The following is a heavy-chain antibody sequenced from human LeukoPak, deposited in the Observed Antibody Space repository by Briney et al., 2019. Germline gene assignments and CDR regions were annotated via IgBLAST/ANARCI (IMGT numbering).Heavy chain of an antibody. CDR1: GDSVSSNSVT. V-gene: IGHV6-1*01. J-gene: IGHJ6*03. Sequence: SRTLSLTCAISGDSVSSNSVTWNWIRQSPSRGLEWLGRTYYRSKWYNDYAVSVKSRIIINPDTSKNQFSLQLNSVTPEDTAVYYCARGWQVRYMDVWGKGTTVTVSS. CDR3: ARGWQVRYMDV. D-gene: IGHD5-24*01. CDR2: TYYRSKWYN.